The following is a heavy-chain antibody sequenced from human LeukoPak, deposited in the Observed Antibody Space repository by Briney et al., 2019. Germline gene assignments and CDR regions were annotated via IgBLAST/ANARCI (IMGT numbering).Heavy chain of an antibody. CDR2: IYSGGST. D-gene: IGHD3-22*01. V-gene: IGHV3-53*01. CDR1: GFTVSSNY. CDR3: ARGQDYYDSSGYYSFDY. Sequence: GGSLRLSCAASGFTVSSNYMSWVRQAPGKGLEWVSVIYSGGSTYYADSVKGRFTISRDNSKNTLYLQMNGLRAEDTAVYYCARGQDYYDSSGYYSFDYWGQGTLVTVSS. J-gene: IGHJ4*02.